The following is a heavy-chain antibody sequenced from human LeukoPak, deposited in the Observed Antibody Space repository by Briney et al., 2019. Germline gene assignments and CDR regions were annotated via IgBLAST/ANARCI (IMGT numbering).Heavy chain of an antibody. CDR3: ARDDPSMVHNSFEM. V-gene: IGHV1-69*04. D-gene: IGHD3-10*01. CDR2: IIPILGIA. Sequence: SVKVSCKASGGTFNNYAFSWVRQAPGQGLEWMGRIIPILGIANYAQKFQGRVTITADKSTSTAYMELSSLGSEDTAVYYCARDDPSMVHNSFEMWGQGTMVAVSS. CDR1: GGTFNNYA. J-gene: IGHJ3*02.